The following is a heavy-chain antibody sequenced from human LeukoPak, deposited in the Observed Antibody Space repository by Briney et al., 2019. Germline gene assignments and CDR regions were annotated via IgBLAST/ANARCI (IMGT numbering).Heavy chain of an antibody. CDR3: ARQNYDILTGFGPNAFDI. CDR2: IYPGDSDT. V-gene: IGHV5-51*01. Sequence: GESLKISCKGSGYSFTSYWIGWVRQMPGKGLEWMGIIYPGDSDTRYSPSFQGQVTISADKSISTAYLQWSSLKASDTAMYYCARQNYDILTGFGPNAFDIWGQGKMVTVSS. D-gene: IGHD3-9*01. CDR1: GYSFTSYW. J-gene: IGHJ3*02.